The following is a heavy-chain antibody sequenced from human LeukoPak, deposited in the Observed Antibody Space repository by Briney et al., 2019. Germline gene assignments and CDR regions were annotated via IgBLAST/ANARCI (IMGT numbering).Heavy chain of an antibody. CDR2: IYYSGST. Sequence: SETLSLTCTVSGGSVSSGSYYWSWLRQPPGKGLEWIGYIYYSGSTNYNPSLKSRVTISVDTSKNQFSLKLSSVTAADTAVYYCAISYYDFWSGYWNWFDPWGQGTLVTVSS. J-gene: IGHJ5*02. CDR3: AISYYDFWSGYWNWFDP. CDR1: GGSVSSGSYY. D-gene: IGHD3-3*01. V-gene: IGHV4-61*01.